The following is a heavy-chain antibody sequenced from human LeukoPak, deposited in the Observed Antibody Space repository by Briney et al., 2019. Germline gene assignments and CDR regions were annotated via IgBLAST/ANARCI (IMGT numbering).Heavy chain of an antibody. CDR1: GGSISSSGYY. CDR2: IYYSGST. Sequence: PSETLSLTCTVSGGSISSSGYYWGWIRQPPGKGLEWIGSIYYSGSTYYNPSLKSRVTISVDTSKNQFSLKLSSVTAADTAVYYCARRITMVRGPNANWFDPWGQGTLVTVSS. D-gene: IGHD3-10*01. J-gene: IGHJ5*02. V-gene: IGHV4-39*01. CDR3: ARRITMVRGPNANWFDP.